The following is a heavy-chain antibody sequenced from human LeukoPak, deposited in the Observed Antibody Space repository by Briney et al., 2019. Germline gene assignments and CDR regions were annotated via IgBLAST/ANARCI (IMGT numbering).Heavy chain of an antibody. J-gene: IGHJ4*02. D-gene: IGHD2-15*01. CDR2: INPNSGGT. CDR1: GYTFAGYY. V-gene: IGHV1-2*02. CDR3: ARGYCSGGSCYNFDY. Sequence: ASVKVSCKASGYTFAGYYLHWVRQAPGQGLEWMGWINPNSGGTIYAQKFQGSVTMTRDTSISTAYMELGRLRSDDTAVYYCARGYCSGGSCYNFDYWGQGTLVTVSS.